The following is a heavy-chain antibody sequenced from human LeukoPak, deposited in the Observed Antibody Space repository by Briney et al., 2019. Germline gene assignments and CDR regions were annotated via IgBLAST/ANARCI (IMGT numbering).Heavy chain of an antibody. CDR2: IYSGGST. CDR3: AREMATINSDAFDI. CDR1: GFTFSSYS. J-gene: IGHJ3*02. V-gene: IGHV3-66*01. Sequence: PGGSLRLSCAASGFTFSSYSMNWVRQAPGKGLEWVSVIYSGGSTYYADSVKGRFTISRDNSKNTLYLQMNSLRAEDTAVYYCAREMATINSDAFDIWGQGTMVTVSS. D-gene: IGHD5-24*01.